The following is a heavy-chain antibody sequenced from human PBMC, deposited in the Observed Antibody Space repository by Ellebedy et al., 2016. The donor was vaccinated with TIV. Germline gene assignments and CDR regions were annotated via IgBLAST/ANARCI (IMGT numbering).Heavy chain of an antibody. CDR2: IYYSGST. D-gene: IGHD6-19*01. CDR3: ARQPRYSSGWYKPLDLDY. J-gene: IGHJ4*02. CDR1: GGSISSSSYY. V-gene: IGHV4-39*01. Sequence: MPSETLSLTCTVSGGSISSSSYYWGWIRQPPGKGLEWIGSIYYSGSTYYNPSLKSRVTISVDTSKNQFSLKLSSVTAADTAVYYCARQPRYSSGWYKPLDLDYWGQGTLVTVSS.